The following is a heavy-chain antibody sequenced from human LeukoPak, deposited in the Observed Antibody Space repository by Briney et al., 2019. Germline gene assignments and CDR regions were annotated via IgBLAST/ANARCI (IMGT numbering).Heavy chain of an antibody. CDR2: ITATSLHI. J-gene: IGHJ4*02. CDR1: GFTFSSYA. D-gene: IGHD3-9*01. CDR3: ARDYDILTAYHASFDY. Sequence: GSLRLSCAASGFTFSSYAMNWVRQAPGKGLEWVSAITATSLHIYYADSVKGRFTISRDNAKNSLYLQMNSLRAEDTAVYYCARDYDILTAYHASFDYWGQGTLVTVSS. V-gene: IGHV3-21*01.